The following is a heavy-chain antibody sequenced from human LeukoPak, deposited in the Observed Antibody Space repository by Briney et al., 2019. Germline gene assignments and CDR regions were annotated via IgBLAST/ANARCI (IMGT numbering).Heavy chain of an antibody. Sequence: PSQTLSLTCTVSGGSISSGDYYWSWIRQPPGKGLEWIAYVYYSGSTNYHPSLKSRVTLSVDTSKNQFSLKLSSVTAADTAVYYCARGLLVGNTGYYFDYWGQGALVTVSS. CDR3: ARGLLVGNTGYYFDY. CDR1: GGSISSGDYY. V-gene: IGHV4-30-4*01. D-gene: IGHD1-26*01. J-gene: IGHJ4*02. CDR2: VYYSGST.